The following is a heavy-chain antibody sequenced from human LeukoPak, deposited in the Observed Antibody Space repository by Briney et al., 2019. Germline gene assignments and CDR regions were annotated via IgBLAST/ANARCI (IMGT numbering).Heavy chain of an antibody. D-gene: IGHD3-22*01. V-gene: IGHV1-69*13. CDR3: ARETLNYYDSSGYYYVPLYYFDY. Sequence: ASVKVSCKASGGTFSSYAISWVRQAPGQGLEWMGGIIPIFGTANYAEKFQGRVTITADESTSTAYMELSSLRSEDTAVYYCARETLNYYDSSGYYYVPLYYFDYWGQGTLVTVSS. CDR2: IIPIFGTA. J-gene: IGHJ4*02. CDR1: GGTFSSYA.